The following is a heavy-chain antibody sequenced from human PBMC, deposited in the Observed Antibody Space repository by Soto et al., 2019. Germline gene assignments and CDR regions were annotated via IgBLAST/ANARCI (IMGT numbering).Heavy chain of an antibody. J-gene: IGHJ6*02. V-gene: IGHV3-11*01. CDR3: AREPYSYGINYYYYGMDV. Sequence: GGSLRLSCAASGFTFSDYYMSWIRQAPGKGLEWVSYISSSGSTIYYADSVKGRFTISRDNAKNSLYLQMNSLRAEDTAVYYCAREPYSYGINYYYYGMDVWGQGTTVTVSS. CDR2: ISSSGSTI. CDR1: GFTFSDYY. D-gene: IGHD5-18*01.